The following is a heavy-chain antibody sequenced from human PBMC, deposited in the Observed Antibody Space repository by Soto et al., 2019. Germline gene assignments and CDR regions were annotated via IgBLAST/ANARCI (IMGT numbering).Heavy chain of an antibody. CDR3: ARGGGWELLGGFDY. V-gene: IGHV3-30-3*01. CDR2: ISYDGSNK. CDR1: GFTFSSYA. J-gene: IGHJ4*02. D-gene: IGHD1-26*01. Sequence: GGSLRLSCAASGFTFSSYAMHWVRQAPGKGLEWVAVISYDGSNKYYADSVKGRFTISRDNSKNTLYLQMNSLRAEARAVYYWARGGGWELLGGFDYWGQGTLVTVSS.